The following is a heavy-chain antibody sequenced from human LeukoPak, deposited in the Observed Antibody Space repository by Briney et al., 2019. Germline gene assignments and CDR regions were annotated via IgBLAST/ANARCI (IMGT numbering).Heavy chain of an antibody. Sequence: GESLKISCKGSGYSFTSYWIGWVRQMPGKGLEWMGIIYPGDSDTRYSPSFQGQVTISADKSISTAYLQWSSLKASDTAMYYCARGGWELLRPTSWGYYFDYWGQGTLVTVSS. V-gene: IGHV5-51*01. D-gene: IGHD1-26*01. CDR2: IYPGDSDT. CDR1: GYSFTSYW. CDR3: ARGGWELLRPTSWGYYFDY. J-gene: IGHJ4*02.